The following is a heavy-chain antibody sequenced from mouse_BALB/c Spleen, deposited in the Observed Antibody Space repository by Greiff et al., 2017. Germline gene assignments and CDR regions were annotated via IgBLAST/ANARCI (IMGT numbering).Heavy chain of an antibody. Sequence: VQLVESGPGLVAPSQSLSITCTVSGFSLTSYGVHWVRQPPGKGLEWLGVIWAGGSTNYNSALMSRLSISKDNSKSQVFLKMNSLQTDDTAMYYCAREGGGRQLGSFAYWGQGTLVTVSA. CDR2: IWAGGST. V-gene: IGHV2-9*02. D-gene: IGHD3-2*01. CDR1: GFSLTSYG. J-gene: IGHJ3*01. CDR3: AREGGGRQLGSFAY.